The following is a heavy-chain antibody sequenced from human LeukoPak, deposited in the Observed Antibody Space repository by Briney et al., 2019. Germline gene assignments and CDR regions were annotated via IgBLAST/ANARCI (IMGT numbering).Heavy chain of an antibody. CDR1: GGTFSSYA. CDR3: AREMTDNWNYGEKDAFDI. D-gene: IGHD1-7*01. V-gene: IGHV1-69*05. CDR2: IIPIFGTA. Sequence: GASVKVSCKASGGTFSSYAISWVRQAPGQGLEWMGRIIPIFGTANYAQKFQGRVTITTDESTSTAYMELSSLRSEDTAVYYCAREMTDNWNYGEKDAFDIWGQGTMVTVSS. J-gene: IGHJ3*02.